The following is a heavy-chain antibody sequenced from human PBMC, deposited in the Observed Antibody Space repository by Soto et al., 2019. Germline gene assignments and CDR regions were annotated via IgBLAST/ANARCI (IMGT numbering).Heavy chain of an antibody. J-gene: IGHJ6*02. Sequence: QVQLQESGPGLVKPSETLSLTCFFSGGSVSSGNYYWNWIRQPPGKGLEWIGYIYSTGSTKYSPSLKRRVTISVGTSKNQFSLNLRSVTAADTAVYYCARSYDSSGYYYYAMDVWGQGTTVTVSS. D-gene: IGHD3-22*01. CDR2: IYSTGST. CDR1: GGSVSSGNYY. V-gene: IGHV4-61*01. CDR3: ARSYDSSGYYYYAMDV.